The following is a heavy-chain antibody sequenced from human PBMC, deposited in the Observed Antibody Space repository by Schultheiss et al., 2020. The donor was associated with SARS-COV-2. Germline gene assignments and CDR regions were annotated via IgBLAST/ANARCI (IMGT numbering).Heavy chain of an antibody. D-gene: IGHD1-26*01. Sequence: GGSLRLSCAGSGFTFSNYAMSWVRRAPGKGLEWVSFISGDGDSTFYADSVKGRFTISRDNAKNSLYLQMNSLRAEDTAVYFCARSIVGAAFDSWGQGTLVTVSS. CDR1: GFTFSNYA. CDR3: ARSIVGAAFDS. V-gene: IGHV3-23*01. J-gene: IGHJ4*02. CDR2: ISGDGDST.